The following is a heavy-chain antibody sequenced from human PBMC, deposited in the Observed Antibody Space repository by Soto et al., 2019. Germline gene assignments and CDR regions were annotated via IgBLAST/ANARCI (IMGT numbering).Heavy chain of an antibody. J-gene: IGHJ3*02. CDR1: GYPFNGYW. V-gene: IGHV5-51*01. CDR3: ARRTGISGHNDTFDI. CDR2: IYPGDSDT. Sequence: PGESLKISCKGYGYPFNGYWIGWVRQMPGKGMEWMGIIYPGDSDTRYSPSLQGQVTISADKSISTAYLQWSSLKASDTAIYYCARRTGISGHNDTFDIWGQGKLVTVSS. D-gene: IGHD1-20*01.